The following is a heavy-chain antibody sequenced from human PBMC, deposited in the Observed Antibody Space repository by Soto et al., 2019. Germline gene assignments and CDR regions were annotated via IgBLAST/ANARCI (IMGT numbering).Heavy chain of an antibody. Sequence: SETLSLTCAVSGGSISSSNWWSWVRQPPGKGLEWIGEIYHSGSTNYNPSLKSRVTISVDKSKNQFSLKLSSVTAADTAVYYCARGSTYYYDSSGSYLDYWGQGTLVTVSS. CDR3: ARGSTYYYDSSGSYLDY. D-gene: IGHD3-22*01. J-gene: IGHJ4*02. CDR1: GGSISSSNW. V-gene: IGHV4-4*02. CDR2: IYHSGST.